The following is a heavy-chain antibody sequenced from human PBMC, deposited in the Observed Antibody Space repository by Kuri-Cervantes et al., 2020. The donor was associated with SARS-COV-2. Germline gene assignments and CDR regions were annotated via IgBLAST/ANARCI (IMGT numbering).Heavy chain of an antibody. CDR2: LSGSGDSI. Sequence: GESLKISCAASGYTFSIYAMSWVRQAPGKGLEWVSSLSGSGDSIHYADSVKGRFTISRDNSKSTLYLQMNSLRAEDTAIYYCATDSGDYVLVYWGQGTLVTVSS. CDR3: ATDSGDYVLVY. J-gene: IGHJ4*02. D-gene: IGHD4-17*01. CDR1: GYTFSIYA. V-gene: IGHV3-23*01.